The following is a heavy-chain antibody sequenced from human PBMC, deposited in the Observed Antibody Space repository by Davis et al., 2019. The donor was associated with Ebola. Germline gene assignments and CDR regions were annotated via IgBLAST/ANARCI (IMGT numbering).Heavy chain of an antibody. CDR1: GFTFSSYS. CDR3: AREQYQLLHYYYMDV. V-gene: IGHV3-21*01. J-gene: IGHJ6*03. Sequence: GESLKISCAASGFTFSSYSMNWVRQAPGKGLEWVSSISSSSSYIYYADSVKGRFTISRDNAKNSLYLQMNSLRAEDTAVYYCAREQYQLLHYYYMDVWGKGTTVTVSS. CDR2: ISSSSSYI. D-gene: IGHD2-2*01.